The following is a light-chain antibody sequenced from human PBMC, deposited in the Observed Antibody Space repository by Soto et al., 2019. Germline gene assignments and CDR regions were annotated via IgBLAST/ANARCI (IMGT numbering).Light chain of an antibody. CDR2: AAS. J-gene: IGKJ4*01. CDR1: QAISSY. CDR3: QQLNSYPLT. V-gene: IGKV1-9*01. Sequence: IQLTQSPSSLSAPVGDRVTITCRASQAISSYLAWYHQKPGKAPNLLIYAASTLQSGVPSRFSGSGSGTDFTLTISSLQHEDFATYFCQQLNSYPLTFGGGTKVEIK.